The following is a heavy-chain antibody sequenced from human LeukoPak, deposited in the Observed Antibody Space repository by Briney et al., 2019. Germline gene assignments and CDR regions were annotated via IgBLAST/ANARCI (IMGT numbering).Heavy chain of an antibody. CDR1: GFNFSSYG. J-gene: IGHJ5*02. Sequence: GGSLRLSCAASGFNFSSYGMHLVRQAPGEGLELVAVIRYNGSNKHCADSVKGRFTISRDNSKNTLYLQMNSLRADDTAVYYCAKDLMRDTWCGESWGQGPLITVSS. CDR3: AKDLMRDTWCGES. V-gene: IGHV3-30*02. CDR2: IRYNGSNK. D-gene: IGHD3-10*01.